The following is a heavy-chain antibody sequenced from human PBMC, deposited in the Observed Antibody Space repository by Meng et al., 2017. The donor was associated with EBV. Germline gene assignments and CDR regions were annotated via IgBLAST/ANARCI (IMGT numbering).Heavy chain of an antibody. J-gene: IGHJ4*02. CDR2: IIPIFGTA. V-gene: IGHV1-69*01. Sequence: QVHRWQFGAEVSKPGSSVKVPCKASVGTFSSYTISSLRQAPGQVLALMGGIIPIFGTANYAQKFQGRVTITADESTSTAYMELSSLRSEDTAVYYCARAPDNWNDGPYYWGQGTLVTVSS. D-gene: IGHD1-20*01. CDR3: ARAPDNWNDGPYY. CDR1: VGTFSSYT.